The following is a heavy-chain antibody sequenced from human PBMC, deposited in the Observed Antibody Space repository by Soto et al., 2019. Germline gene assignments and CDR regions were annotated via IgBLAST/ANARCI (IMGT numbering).Heavy chain of an antibody. CDR2: IYYSGRT. J-gene: IGHJ4*02. D-gene: IGHD2-21*02. Sequence: PSETLSLTCIVSGESIISSSYYLVCIRQPPGKGLELIGSIYYSGRTYYNPSFKSRVTISIDTSKNQFSLKLSSVTATDTAVYYCARQRTTVVTQAYFDHWGQGALVTVSS. CDR3: ARQRTTVVTQAYFDH. V-gene: IGHV4-39*01. CDR1: GESIISSSYY.